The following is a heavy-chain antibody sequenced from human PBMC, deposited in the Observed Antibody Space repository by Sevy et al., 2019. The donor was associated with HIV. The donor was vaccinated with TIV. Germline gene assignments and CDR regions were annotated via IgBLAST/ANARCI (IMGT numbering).Heavy chain of an antibody. CDR2: IYISGST. J-gene: IGHJ4*02. Sequence: SETLSLTCTVSGGSISSYYWSWIRQPAGKGLEWIGRIYISGSTNYNFSLRSRVAMSVATSKNQFSLNLSSATAADTAVYYCARGLYGTTTQGCFDSGGQGKLVTVPQ. V-gene: IGHV4-4*07. CDR1: GGSISSYY. D-gene: IGHD4-17*01. CDR3: ARGLYGTTTQGCFDS.